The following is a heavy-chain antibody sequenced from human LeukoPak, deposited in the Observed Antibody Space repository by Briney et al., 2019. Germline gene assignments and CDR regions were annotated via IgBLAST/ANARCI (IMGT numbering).Heavy chain of an antibody. D-gene: IGHD6-19*01. Sequence: PSETLSLNCTVSGGSISSSSYYWGWIRQPPGKGLEWIGSIYYSGSTYYNPSLKSRVTISVDTSKNQFSLKLSSVTAADTAVYYCARTVAVAGRRDFEYWGQGTLVTVSS. CDR3: ARTVAVAGRRDFEY. J-gene: IGHJ4*02. CDR2: IYYSGST. V-gene: IGHV4-39*01. CDR1: GGSISSSSYY.